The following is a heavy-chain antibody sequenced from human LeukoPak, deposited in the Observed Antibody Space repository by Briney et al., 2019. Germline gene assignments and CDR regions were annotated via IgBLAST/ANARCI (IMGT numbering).Heavy chain of an antibody. V-gene: IGHV3-30*04. CDR2: ISYDGSYK. CDR1: GFTFSTYA. J-gene: IGHJ4*02. Sequence: GRPLRLSCAASGFTFSTYALHWVRQAPGKGLEWVAVISYDGSYKDYADSVKGRFTFSRDNSKNTLYLQMNSLRAEDTAVYYCARGARKGDDYGGFFDYWGQGTLVTVSS. D-gene: IGHD4-23*01. CDR3: ARGARKGDDYGGFFDY.